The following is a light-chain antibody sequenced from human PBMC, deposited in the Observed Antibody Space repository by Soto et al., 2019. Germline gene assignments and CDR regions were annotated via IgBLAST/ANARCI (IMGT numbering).Light chain of an antibody. Sequence: AIQLTQSPSSLSASVGDRVTITCRASQGISSALAWYQQKPGKAPKLLIYDVSSLESGVPSRFSGRGSGTDFTLTISSLQPEDFATYKCQRCNSYPVFGGGTKVDIK. V-gene: IGKV1-13*02. CDR2: DVS. J-gene: IGKJ4*01. CDR1: QGISSA. CDR3: QRCNSYPV.